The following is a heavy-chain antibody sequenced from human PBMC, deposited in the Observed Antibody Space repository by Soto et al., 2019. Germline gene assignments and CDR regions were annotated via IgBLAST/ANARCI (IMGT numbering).Heavy chain of an antibody. J-gene: IGHJ3*02. D-gene: IGHD2-15*01. Sequence: EVQLLESGGGLVQPGGSLRLSCAASGFTFSSYAMSWVRQAPGKGLEWVSAISGSGGSTYYADSVKGRFTISRDNSKNTLYLQMNSLRAEDTAVYYCAKDRDLVVVVAATSAFDIWGQGTMVTVSS. CDR2: ISGSGGST. V-gene: IGHV3-23*01. CDR1: GFTFSSYA. CDR3: AKDRDLVVVVAATSAFDI.